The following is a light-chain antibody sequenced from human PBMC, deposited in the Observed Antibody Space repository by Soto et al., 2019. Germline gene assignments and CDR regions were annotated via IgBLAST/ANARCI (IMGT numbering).Light chain of an antibody. J-gene: IGLJ1*01. V-gene: IGLV1-40*01. CDR2: GNS. Sequence: QSALTQPPSVSVAPGQRVTISCTGSSSNIGAGYDVHWYQQLPGTAPKLLIYGNSNRPSGVPDRFSGSKSGTSAPLAITGLQAEDEADYCCQSYDSSMSGYVFGTGTKVTVL. CDR3: QSYDSSMSGYV. CDR1: SSNIGAGYD.